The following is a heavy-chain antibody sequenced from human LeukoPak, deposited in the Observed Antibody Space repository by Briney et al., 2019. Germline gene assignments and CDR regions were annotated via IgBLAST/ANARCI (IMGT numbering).Heavy chain of an antibody. V-gene: IGHV3-9*01. D-gene: IGHD6-19*01. Sequence: GRSVRLSCADSGFTFDDYAMHWVRQAPGKGLEWVSGISWNSGSIGYADSVKGRFTISRDNAKNSLYLQMNSLRAEDTALYYCAKSGYSSGWLNWFDPWGQGTLVTVSS. CDR3: AKSGYSSGWLNWFDP. CDR1: GFTFDDYA. J-gene: IGHJ5*02. CDR2: ISWNSGSI.